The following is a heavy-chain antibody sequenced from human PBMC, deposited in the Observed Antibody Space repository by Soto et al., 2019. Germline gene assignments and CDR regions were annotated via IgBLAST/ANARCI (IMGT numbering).Heavy chain of an antibody. Sequence: EVQLVESGGGLVKPGGSLRLSCTASGFTFSSYSMNWVRQAPGKGLEWVSSISSSSSYIYYADSVKGRFTISRDNAKNSLYLQMNSLRAEDTAVYYCARDDFEGYMDVWGKGTTVTVSS. V-gene: IGHV3-21*01. CDR1: GFTFSSYS. CDR3: ARDDFEGYMDV. J-gene: IGHJ6*03. D-gene: IGHD3-9*01. CDR2: ISSSSSYI.